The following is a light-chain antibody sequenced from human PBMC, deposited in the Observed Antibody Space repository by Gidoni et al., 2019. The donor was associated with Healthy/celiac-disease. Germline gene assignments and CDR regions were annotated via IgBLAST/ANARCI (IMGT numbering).Light chain of an antibody. CDR1: QSVSSY. Sequence: EIVLTPSPATLPLSPGERATLSCRASQSVSSYLAWYQQKPGQAPRLLIYDASNRATGIPARFRGSGSGTDFTLTSSRLGPEDFAVYYCQQRSNWPLTFGGGTKVEIK. V-gene: IGKV3-11*01. CDR3: QQRSNWPLT. CDR2: DAS. J-gene: IGKJ4*01.